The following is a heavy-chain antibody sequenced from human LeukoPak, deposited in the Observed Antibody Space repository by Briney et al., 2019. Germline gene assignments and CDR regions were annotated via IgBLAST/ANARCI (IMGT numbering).Heavy chain of an antibody. CDR2: ISGSGGSA. CDR1: GFTFSTYD. D-gene: IGHD1-1*01. CDR3: AKDQPGAGFDL. J-gene: IGHJ5*02. V-gene: IGHV3-23*01. Sequence: GGSLRLSCVASGFTFSTYDINWVRQAPGKGLEWVSGISGSGGSANYADSMKGRFTISRDNSKNTLFLQMNSLGADDTVVYYCAKDQPGAGFDLWGQGTLVTVAS.